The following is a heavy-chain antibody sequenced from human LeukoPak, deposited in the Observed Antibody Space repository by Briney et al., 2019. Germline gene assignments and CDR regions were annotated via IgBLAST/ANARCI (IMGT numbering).Heavy chain of an antibody. CDR2: ISSAASTR. CDR1: GVTFSSSA. J-gene: IGHJ5*02. Sequence: PGGSLRLSCAASGVTFSSSAMNWVRQAPGKGLEWVSYISSAASTRYYADSVKGRFTISRDNAKNSLYLQMNSLRGEDTAVYYCARDVSYYGGDWFDPWGQGTLVTASS. V-gene: IGHV3-48*03. CDR3: ARDVSYYGGDWFDP. D-gene: IGHD4-23*01.